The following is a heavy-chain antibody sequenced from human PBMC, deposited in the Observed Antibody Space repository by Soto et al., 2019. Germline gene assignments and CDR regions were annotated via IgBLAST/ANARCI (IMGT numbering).Heavy chain of an antibody. V-gene: IGHV1-2*04. CDR3: AVGGGRDIVVVPDAIIQPTDYYYGMDV. CDR1: GYTFTGYY. D-gene: IGHD2-2*02. J-gene: IGHJ6*02. Sequence: GASVKVSCKASGYTFTGYYMHWVRQAPGQGLEWMGWINPNSGGTNYAQKFQGWVTMTRDTSISTAYMELSRLRSDDTAVYYCAVGGGRDIVVVPDAIIQPTDYYYGMDVWGQGTTVTVSS. CDR2: INPNSGGT.